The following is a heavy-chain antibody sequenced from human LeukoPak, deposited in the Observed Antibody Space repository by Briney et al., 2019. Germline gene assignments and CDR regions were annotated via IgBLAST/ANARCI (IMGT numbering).Heavy chain of an antibody. CDR1: GFTFSSHL. CDR2: VKSDGTAT. CDR3: VRKFATGD. Sequence: GGSLRLSCAASGFTFSSHLMHWVRQAQGTGLVWVSSVKSDGTATNYADSVKGRYTISRDNAKNTLYLQMNSLRVEDTAVYYCVRKFATGDWGQGTLVTVSS. J-gene: IGHJ4*02. D-gene: IGHD1-14*01. V-gene: IGHV3-74*01.